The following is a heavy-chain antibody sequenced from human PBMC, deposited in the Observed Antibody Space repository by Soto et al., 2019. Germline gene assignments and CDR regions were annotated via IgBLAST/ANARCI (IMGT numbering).Heavy chain of an antibody. CDR1: GYTFTSYA. Sequence: ASVKVSCKASGYTFTSYAMHWVRQAPGQRLEWMGWISAYNGNTNYAQKLQGRVTMTTDTSTSTAYMELRSLRSDDTAVYYCARDLGQQLFDYWGQGTLVTVS. J-gene: IGHJ4*02. V-gene: IGHV1-18*01. CDR3: ARDLGQQLFDY. D-gene: IGHD6-13*01. CDR2: ISAYNGNT.